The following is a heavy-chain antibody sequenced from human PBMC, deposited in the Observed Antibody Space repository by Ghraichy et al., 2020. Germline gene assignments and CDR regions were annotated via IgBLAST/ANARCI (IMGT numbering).Heavy chain of an antibody. CDR3: ARVSSSVAAATYFDY. CDR2: INPNSGGT. J-gene: IGHJ4*02. Sequence: ASVKVSCKASGYTFTGYYMHWVRQAPGQGLEWMGWINPNSGGTNYAQKFQGRVTMTRDTSISTAYMELSRLRSDDTAVYYCARVSSSVAAATYFDYWGQGTLVTVSS. CDR1: GYTFTGYY. V-gene: IGHV1-2*02. D-gene: IGHD2-15*01.